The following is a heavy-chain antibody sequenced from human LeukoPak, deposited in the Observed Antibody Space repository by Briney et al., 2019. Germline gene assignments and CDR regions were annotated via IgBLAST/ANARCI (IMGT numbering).Heavy chain of an antibody. CDR3: AKKGSYSSGWYGGHYFDS. Sequence: GGSLRLSCEASGFTFSSYALSWVRQAPGKGLEWAAAIGGDSSTYYTGSVRGRFTISRDNSKNTVYLQMSSLRVEDTAVYYCAKKGSYSSGWYGGHYFDSWGQGTLVTVSS. J-gene: IGHJ4*01. V-gene: IGHV3-23*01. D-gene: IGHD6-19*01. CDR1: GFTFSSYA. CDR2: IGGDSST.